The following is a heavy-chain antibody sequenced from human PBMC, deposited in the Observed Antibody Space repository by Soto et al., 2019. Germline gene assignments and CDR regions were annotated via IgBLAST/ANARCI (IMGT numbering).Heavy chain of an antibody. V-gene: IGHV3-33*01. J-gene: IGHJ3*02. D-gene: IGHD3-9*01. CDR1: GFTVSNYG. CDR3: GRGGALTDEAFDI. CDR2: IWKDGNNK. Sequence: QVQLVESGGGVVQPGQSLRLSCAASGFTVSNYGMHWVRQAPGKGLEWVAVIWKDGNNKYYRDSVKGRFTISRDNSKNTLEVEKGRLGGEDKGVYYWGRGGALTDEAFDIWGQGTMVPVSS.